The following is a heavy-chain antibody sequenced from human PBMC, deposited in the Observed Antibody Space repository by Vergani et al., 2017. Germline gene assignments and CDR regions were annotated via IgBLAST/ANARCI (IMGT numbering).Heavy chain of an antibody. J-gene: IGHJ4*02. CDR3: ASKPTXTTWYSVKYYFDF. CDR1: GGSISRNDYY. Sequence: QVQLQESGPGLVKPSQTLSLICSVSGGSISRNDYYWTWIRQPPGKGLEWLGYIYYSGSTYYNPSLKSRLTMSVDTSKNQFSLELSSVTASDTAMYYCASKPTXTTWYSVKYYFDFWGQGTLVAVSS. V-gene: IGHV4-30-4*08. D-gene: IGHD6-13*01. CDR2: IYYSGST.